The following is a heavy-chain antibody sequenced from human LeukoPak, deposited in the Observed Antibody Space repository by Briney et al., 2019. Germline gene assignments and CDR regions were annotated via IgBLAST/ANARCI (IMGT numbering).Heavy chain of an antibody. J-gene: IGHJ4*02. D-gene: IGHD1-26*01. V-gene: IGHV4-4*07. CDR2: IYSSGTT. Sequence: SETLSLTCTVSGGSINSYYWSWIRQPAGKGLEWIGRIYSSGTTNYNPSLKSRVTISVDTSKNQFSLKLTSVTAPDTAVYYCARHISGNYGGYFDYWGQGTLVAVSS. CDR3: ARHISGNYGGYFDY. CDR1: GGSINSYY.